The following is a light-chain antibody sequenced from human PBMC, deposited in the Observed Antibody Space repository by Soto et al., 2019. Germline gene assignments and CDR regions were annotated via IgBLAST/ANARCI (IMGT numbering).Light chain of an antibody. V-gene: IGLV1-51*01. Sequence: QSVLTQPPSVSAAPGQTVTISCSASTSNIGNDYVSWYQQLPGTAPKLLIYDNNNRPSGIPDRFSGSKSGASATLDITGLQTGDEADYYCGTWDNSLNAGLFGGGTKLTVL. CDR2: DNN. CDR3: GTWDNSLNAGL. J-gene: IGLJ2*01. CDR1: TSNIGNDY.